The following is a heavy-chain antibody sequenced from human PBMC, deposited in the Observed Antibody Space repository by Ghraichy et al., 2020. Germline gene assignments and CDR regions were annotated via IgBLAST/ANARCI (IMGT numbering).Heavy chain of an antibody. CDR2: ISWNSGSI. J-gene: IGHJ4*02. CDR1: GFTFDDYA. D-gene: IGHD3-22*01. Sequence: GGSLRLSCAASGFTFDDYAMHWVRQAPGKGLEWVSGISWNSGSIGYADSVKGRFTISRDNAKNSLYLQMNSLRAEDTALYYCAKDIELGSSGYLDYWGQGTLVTVSS. V-gene: IGHV3-9*01. CDR3: AKDIELGSSGYLDY.